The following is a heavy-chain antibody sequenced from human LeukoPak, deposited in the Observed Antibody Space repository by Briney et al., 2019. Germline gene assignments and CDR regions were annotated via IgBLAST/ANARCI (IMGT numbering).Heavy chain of an antibody. CDR2: ISYDGSNK. V-gene: IGHV3-30*18. J-gene: IGHJ4*02. CDR3: AKVRRGYSYDIDY. D-gene: IGHD5-18*01. Sequence: PGGSLRLSCAASGFTFSSYGMHWVRKAPGKGLEWVAVISYDGSNKYYADSVKGRFTISRDNSKNTLYLQMNSLRAEDTAVYYCAKVRRGYSYDIDYWGQGTLVTVSS. CDR1: GFTFSSYG.